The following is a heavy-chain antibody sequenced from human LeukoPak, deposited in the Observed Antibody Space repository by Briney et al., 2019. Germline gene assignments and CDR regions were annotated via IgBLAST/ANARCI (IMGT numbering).Heavy chain of an antibody. CDR1: GGTFSSYA. D-gene: IGHD6-13*01. Sequence: ASVKVSCKASGGTFSSYAISWVRQAPGQGLEWMGGIIPIFGTANYAQKFQGRVTITTDESTSTAYMELSSLRSEDTAVYYCARLGIAAARIDYWGQGTLVTVSS. CDR3: ARLGIAAARIDY. V-gene: IGHV1-69*05. CDR2: IIPIFGTA. J-gene: IGHJ4*02.